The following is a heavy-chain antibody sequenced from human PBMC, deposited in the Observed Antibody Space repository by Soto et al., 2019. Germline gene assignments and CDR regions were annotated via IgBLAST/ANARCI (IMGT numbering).Heavy chain of an antibody. V-gene: IGHV1-3*01. J-gene: IGHJ3*02. Sequence: GASVKVSCKASGYTFTSYAMHWVRQAPGQRIEWMGWINAGNGNTKYSQKLQGRVTMTTDTSTSTAYMELRSLRSDDTAVYYCARDIPNWNLNIDAFDIWGQGTMVTVSS. D-gene: IGHD1-1*01. CDR1: GYTFTSYA. CDR2: INAGNGNT. CDR3: ARDIPNWNLNIDAFDI.